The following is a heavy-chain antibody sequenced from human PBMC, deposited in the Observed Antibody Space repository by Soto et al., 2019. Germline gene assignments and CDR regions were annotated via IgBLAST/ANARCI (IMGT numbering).Heavy chain of an antibody. V-gene: IGHV4-4*02. CDR1: GGSIGPPDW. J-gene: IGHJ4*02. CDR2: IYHSGTT. Sequence: QVHLQESGPGLVEPSGTQSLTCDVSGGSIGPPDWWSWVRQSPGKGLEWLGEIYHSGTTNFNPSLKSRLTMSVDKSTNQFSLKLTSVTAADTAVYYCARVGGVGSMKVFFDSWGQGILVTVTS. CDR3: ARVGGVGSMKVFFDS. D-gene: IGHD3-16*01.